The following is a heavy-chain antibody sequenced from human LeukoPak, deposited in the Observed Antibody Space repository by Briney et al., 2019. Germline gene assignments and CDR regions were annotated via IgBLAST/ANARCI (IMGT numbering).Heavy chain of an antibody. CDR2: IYNSGTT. J-gene: IGHJ4*02. V-gene: IGHV4-59*01. D-gene: IGHD5-24*01. CDR1: GGSISSNF. CDR3: AKSFSETERATITAY. Sequence: SETLSLTCTVSGGSISSNFWSWIRQPPGKGLEYIGYIYNSGTTNYNPSLKSRVTISVDTSKNRLSLKLSSVTAADTAIYYCAKSFSETERATITAYWGQGTLVTVSS.